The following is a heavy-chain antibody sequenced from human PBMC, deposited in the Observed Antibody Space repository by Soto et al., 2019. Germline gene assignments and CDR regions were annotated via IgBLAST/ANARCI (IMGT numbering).Heavy chain of an antibody. CDR2: IKSKTDGGTT. D-gene: IGHD6-19*01. V-gene: IGHV3-15*01. J-gene: IGHJ4*02. Sequence: EVQLVESGGGLVKPGGSLRLSCAASGFTFSNAWMSWVRQAPGKGLEWVGRIKSKTDGGTTDYAAPVKGRFTISRDDSKNTLYLQMNSLKTEDTAVYYCTTRPLYDNRIAVAGGIDYWGQGTLVTVSS. CDR1: GFTFSNAW. CDR3: TTRPLYDNRIAVAGGIDY.